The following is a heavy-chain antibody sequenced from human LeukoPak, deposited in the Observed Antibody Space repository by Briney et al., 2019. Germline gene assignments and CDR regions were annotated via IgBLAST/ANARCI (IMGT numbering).Heavy chain of an antibody. V-gene: IGHV3-33*01. CDR2: IWYDGSNK. D-gene: IGHD3-22*01. CDR3: ARAIYDSSGSGDY. J-gene: IGHJ4*02. CDR1: GFTFSSYG. Sequence: GGSLRLSCAASGFTFSSYGMHWVRQAPGKGLEWVAVIWYDGSNKYYADSVKGRFTISRDNSKNTLYLQMNSLRAEDTAVYYCARAIYDSSGSGDYWGQGTLVTVSS.